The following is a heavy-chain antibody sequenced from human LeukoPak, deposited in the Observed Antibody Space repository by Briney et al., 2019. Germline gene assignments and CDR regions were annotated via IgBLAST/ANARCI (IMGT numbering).Heavy chain of an antibody. Sequence: GGSLRLSCAASGFTFSSYAMHWVRQAPGKGLEWVAVISYDGSNKYYADSVKGRFTISRDNSKNTLYLQMNSLRAEDTAVYYCAKDPHGSGENWLDPWGQGTLVSVSS. CDR1: GFTFSSYA. J-gene: IGHJ5*02. CDR3: AKDPHGSGENWLDP. D-gene: IGHD3-10*01. V-gene: IGHV3-30*04. CDR2: ISYDGSNK.